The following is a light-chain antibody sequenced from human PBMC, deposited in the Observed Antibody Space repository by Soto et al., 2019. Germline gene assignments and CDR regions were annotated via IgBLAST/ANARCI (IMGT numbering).Light chain of an antibody. V-gene: IGKV2-30*01. CDR2: QVS. Sequence: DVGMTQSPLSLPVILGQSASFSCRSSHSLVASAGNTSLTWLQQRPGQSPSRLIYQVSNRESGVAERFVCSGSCSDSTQKISRVEAEYVWGCYCLHNIRWPLTFGGGTKVEIK. CDR3: LHNIRWPLT. CDR1: HSLVASAGNTS. J-gene: IGKJ4*01.